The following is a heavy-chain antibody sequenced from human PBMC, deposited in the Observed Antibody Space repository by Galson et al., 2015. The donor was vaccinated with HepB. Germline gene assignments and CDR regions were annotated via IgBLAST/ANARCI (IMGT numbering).Heavy chain of an antibody. CDR1: GYTFSTYS. D-gene: IGHD2-15*01. CDR3: ARGALVVGVAATLNHWFDP. CDR2: ISAYNRKT. J-gene: IGHJ5*02. Sequence: SVKVSCKVSGYTFSTYSVTWVRQAPGQGLEWMGWISAYNRKTNYAQKFQGRVSMTTATSTSTVYMELRRLRSDDTAIYYCARGALVVGVAATLNHWFDPWGQGTLVTVSS. V-gene: IGHV1-18*01.